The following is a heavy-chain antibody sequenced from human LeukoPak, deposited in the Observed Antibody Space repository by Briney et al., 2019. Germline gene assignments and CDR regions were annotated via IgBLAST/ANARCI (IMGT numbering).Heavy chain of an antibody. CDR1: GFTFTSSA. J-gene: IGHJ1*01. CDR3: AADRSRDAEYFQH. V-gene: IGHV1-58*01. CDR2: IVVGSGNT. Sequence: ASVKVSCKASGFTFTSSAVQWVRQARGQRLEWIGWIVVGSGNTNYAQKFQERVTLTRDMSTSTAYMELSSLRSEDTAVYYCAADRSRDAEYFQHWGQGTLVTVSS.